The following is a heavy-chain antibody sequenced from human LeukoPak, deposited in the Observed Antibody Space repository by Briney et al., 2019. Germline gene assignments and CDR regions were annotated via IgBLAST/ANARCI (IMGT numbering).Heavy chain of an antibody. J-gene: IGHJ5*02. V-gene: IGHV3-23*01. CDR2: ISGSGGST. Sequence: GGSLRLSCAASGFTFSSYAMSWVRQAPGKGLEWVSAISGSGGSTYYADSVKGRFTISRDNSKNTLYLQMNSLRAEDTAVYYCAKGDRAAGGPYLDNWFDPWGQGTLVTVSS. D-gene: IGHD6-13*01. CDR1: GFTFSSYA. CDR3: AKGDRAAGGPYLDNWFDP.